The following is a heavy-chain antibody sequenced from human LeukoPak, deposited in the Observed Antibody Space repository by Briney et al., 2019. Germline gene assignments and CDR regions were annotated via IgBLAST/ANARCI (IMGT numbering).Heavy chain of an antibody. J-gene: IGHJ3*02. D-gene: IGHD2-8*01. CDR1: GYTFTNYD. V-gene: IGHV1-8*01. CDR2: MSPNSDNT. Sequence: ASVKVSCKASGYTFTNYDINWVRQATGQGLEWMGWMSPNSDNTGYAQKFQGRVTMTRNTSISTAYMELSSLRSEDTAVYYCARQRGGQYEDAFDIWGQGTMVTVSS. CDR3: ARQRGGQYEDAFDI.